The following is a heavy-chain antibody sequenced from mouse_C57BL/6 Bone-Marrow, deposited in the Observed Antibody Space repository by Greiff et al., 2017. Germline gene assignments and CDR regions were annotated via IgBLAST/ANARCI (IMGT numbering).Heavy chain of an antibody. V-gene: IGHV2-9-1*01. CDR3: ARNDGNHRFAY. J-gene: IGHJ3*01. Sequence: VKVVESGPGLVAPSPSLSITCTVSGFSLTSYAISWVRQPPGKGLEWLGVIWPGGGTNYNAALKSRLSISKDNSKSQVFLKMNSLQTDDTARCYCARNDGNHRFAYWGQGTLVTVSA. D-gene: IGHD2-1*01. CDR2: IWPGGGT. CDR1: GFSLTSYA.